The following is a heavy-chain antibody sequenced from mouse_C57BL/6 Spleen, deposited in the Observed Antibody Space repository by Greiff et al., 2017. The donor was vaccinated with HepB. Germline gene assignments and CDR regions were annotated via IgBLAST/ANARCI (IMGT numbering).Heavy chain of an antibody. V-gene: IGHV1-15*01. D-gene: IGHD1-1*01. J-gene: IGHJ2*01. CDR2: IDPETGGT. CDR1: GYTFTDYE. Sequence: QVQLQQSGAELVRPGASVTLSCKASGYTFTDYEMHWVKQTPVHGLEWIGAIDPETGGTAYNQKFKGKAILTADKSSSTAYMELRSLTSEDSAVYYCTSYYGSSPYWGQGTTLTVSS. CDR3: TSYYGSSPY.